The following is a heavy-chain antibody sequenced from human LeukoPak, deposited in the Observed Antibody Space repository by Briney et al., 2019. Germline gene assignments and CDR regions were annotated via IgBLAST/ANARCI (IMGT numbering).Heavy chain of an antibody. CDR2: IIPILGIA. CDR3: ARESGHGYYYYYGMDV. J-gene: IGHJ6*02. CDR1: GGTFSSYA. Sequence: SVKVSCKASGGTFSSYAISWVRQAPGQGHEWMGRIIPILGIANYAQKFQGRVTITADKSTSTAYMELSSLRSEDTAVYYCARESGHGYYYYYGMDVWGQGTTVTVSS. V-gene: IGHV1-69*04.